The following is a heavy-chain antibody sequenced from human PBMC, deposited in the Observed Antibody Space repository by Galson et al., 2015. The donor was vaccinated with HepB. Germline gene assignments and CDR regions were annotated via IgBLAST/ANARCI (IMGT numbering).Heavy chain of an antibody. Sequence: QSGAEVKKPGESLKISCKGSGYSFTSYWIGWVRQMPGKGLEWMGIIYPGDSDTRYSPSFQGHVTISADKSISTAYLQWSSLKASDTAMYYCARHAEGYCSSTSCMLGGWFDPWGQGTLVTVSS. CDR1: GYSFTSYW. CDR2: IYPGDSDT. CDR3: ARHAEGYCSSTSCMLGGWFDP. J-gene: IGHJ5*02. D-gene: IGHD2-2*01. V-gene: IGHV5-51*01.